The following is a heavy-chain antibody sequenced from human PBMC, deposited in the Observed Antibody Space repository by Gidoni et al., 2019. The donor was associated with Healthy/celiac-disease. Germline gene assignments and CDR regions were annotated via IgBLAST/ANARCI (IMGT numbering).Heavy chain of an antibody. CDR2: IKSKTDGGTT. V-gene: IGHV3-15*01. J-gene: IGHJ4*02. CDR1: GFTSSNAW. D-gene: IGHD3-3*02. Sequence: EVQLVESGGGLVKPGGSLRLSCPASGFTSSNAWMSWVRQAPGKGLEWVGRIKSKTDGGTTDYAAPVKGRFTISRDDSKNTLYLQMNSLKTEDTAVYYCTTDLTPHFVDYWGQGTLVTVSS. CDR3: TTDLTPHFVDY.